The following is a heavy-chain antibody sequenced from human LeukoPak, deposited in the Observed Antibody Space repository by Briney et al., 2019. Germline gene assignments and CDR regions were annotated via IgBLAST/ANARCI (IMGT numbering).Heavy chain of an antibody. Sequence: SGGSLRLSCAASGFTVSSNYMSWVRQAPGKGLEWVSVIYSGGSTYYADSVKGRFTISRDNSKNTLYLQMNSLRAEDTAVYYCAKDLGFGGSSTDYWGQGTLVTVSS. V-gene: IGHV3-53*01. CDR3: AKDLGFGGSSTDY. CDR2: IYSGGST. J-gene: IGHJ4*02. D-gene: IGHD1-26*01. CDR1: GFTVSSNY.